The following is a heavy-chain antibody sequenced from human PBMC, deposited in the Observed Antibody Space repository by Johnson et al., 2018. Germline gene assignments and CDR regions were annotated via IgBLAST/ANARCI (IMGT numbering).Heavy chain of an antibody. V-gene: IGHV3-9*01. CDR2: ISWNSGSI. CDR3: AKGYCSSTSCSPEY. D-gene: IGHD2-2*01. Sequence: VQLVQSGGGLIQPGGSLRLSCAASGFTFDDYAMHWVRQAPGKGLEWVSGISWNSGSIGYADSVKGRFTLSRDNSKNTLYLQMNSLRVEDTAVYYCAKGYCSSTSCSPEYWGQGTLVTVSS. CDR1: GFTFDDYA. J-gene: IGHJ4*02.